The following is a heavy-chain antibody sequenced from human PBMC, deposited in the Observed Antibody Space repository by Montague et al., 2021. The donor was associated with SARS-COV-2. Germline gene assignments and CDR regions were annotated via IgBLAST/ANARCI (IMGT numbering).Heavy chain of an antibody. D-gene: IGHD5-18*01. J-gene: IGHJ4*02. CDR1: GGSISNSIYY. Sequence: SETLSLTCTVSGGSISNSIYYWDWIRQPPGKGLEWISSIYYTENNYYNPSLQSRVTISIDTSKNQFSLKLSSVTAADTAVYYCARTGSGYSYGSGAFDYWGQGTLVTVSS. CDR3: ARTGSGYSYGSGAFDY. CDR2: IYYTENN. V-gene: IGHV4-39*01.